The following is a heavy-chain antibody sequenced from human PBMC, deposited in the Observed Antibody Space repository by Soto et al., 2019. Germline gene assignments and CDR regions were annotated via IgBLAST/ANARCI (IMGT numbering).Heavy chain of an antibody. CDR3: ARDPGSSWLPPLYYFDY. CDR2: ISSSGSTI. J-gene: IGHJ4*02. D-gene: IGHD6-13*01. Sequence: KSGGSLRLSCAASGFTFSDYYMSWIRQAPGKGLEWVSYISSSGSTIYYADSVKGRFTISRDNAKNSLYLQMNSLRAEDTAVYYCARDPGSSWLPPLYYFDYWGQGTLVTVSS. CDR1: GFTFSDYY. V-gene: IGHV3-11*01.